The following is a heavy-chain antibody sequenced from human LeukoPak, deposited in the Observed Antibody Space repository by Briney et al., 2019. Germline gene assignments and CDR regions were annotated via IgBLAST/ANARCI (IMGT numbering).Heavy chain of an antibody. CDR1: GFTFSSYE. Sequence: GGSLRLSCAASGFTFSSYEMNWVRQAPGKGLEWVSYISSSGSTIYYADSVKGRFTISRDNAKNSLYLQMNSLRAEDTAVYYCARDGRYCSGGSCYPTRIFDYWGQGTLVTVSS. CDR3: ARDGRYCSGGSCYPTRIFDY. J-gene: IGHJ4*02. CDR2: ISSSGSTI. D-gene: IGHD2-15*01. V-gene: IGHV3-48*03.